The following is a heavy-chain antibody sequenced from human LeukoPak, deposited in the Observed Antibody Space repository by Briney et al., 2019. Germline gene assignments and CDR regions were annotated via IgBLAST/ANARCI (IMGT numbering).Heavy chain of an antibody. CDR1: GFTFSSYS. Sequence: GGSLRLSCAASGFTFSSYSMNWVRQAPGKGLEWVSSISSSSSYIYYADSVKGRFTISRDNAKNSLYLQMNSLRAEDTAVYYCASGIQLWAYFDYWGQGALVTVSS. D-gene: IGHD5-18*01. CDR2: ISSSSSYI. CDR3: ASGIQLWAYFDY. J-gene: IGHJ4*02. V-gene: IGHV3-21*01.